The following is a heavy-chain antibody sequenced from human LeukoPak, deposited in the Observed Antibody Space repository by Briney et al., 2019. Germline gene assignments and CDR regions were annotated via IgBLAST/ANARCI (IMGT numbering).Heavy chain of an antibody. V-gene: IGHV4-39*01. CDR3: ARYWGPYDNSGSYFDY. D-gene: IGHD3-22*01. CDR2: INYSGNT. Sequence: PSETLSLTCTVSGGSISRSNYYCVWLRQPPGKGLEWIATINYSGNTYYNPPLKSRVTISVDTSKNQFSLKLSSVTAADTAVYYCARYWGPYDNSGSYFDYWGQGTLVTVSS. J-gene: IGHJ4*02. CDR1: GGSISRSNYY.